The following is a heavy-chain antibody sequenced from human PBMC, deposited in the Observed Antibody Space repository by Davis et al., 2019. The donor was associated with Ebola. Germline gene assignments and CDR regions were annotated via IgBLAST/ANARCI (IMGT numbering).Heavy chain of an antibody. D-gene: IGHD6-13*01. J-gene: IGHJ4*02. CDR3: ASPSRGSSWWI. CDR2: IRQDGSDK. CDR1: GFSFTSYW. V-gene: IGHV3-7*03. Sequence: GESLKISCAASGFSFTSYWMSWVRQTPGKGLEWLANIRQDGSDKQYVDSLRGRFTISRDNAKNALYLQMNSLRVDDTAVYYCASPSRGSSWWIWGQGTQVTVFS.